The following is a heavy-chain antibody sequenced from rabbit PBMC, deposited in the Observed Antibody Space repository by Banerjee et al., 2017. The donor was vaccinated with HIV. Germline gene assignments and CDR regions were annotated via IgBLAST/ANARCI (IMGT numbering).Heavy chain of an antibody. CDR3: ARDAGDYGYYFTL. Sequence: QSLEESGGDLVKPGASLTLTCTASGLDFSSNAMCWVRQAPGKGLEWIGCIYIGGGSAYYANWAKGRFTISKTSSTTVTLQMTSLTAADTATYFCARDAGDYGYYFTLWGPGTLVTVS. CDR2: IYIGGGSA. V-gene: IGHV1S40*01. J-gene: IGHJ4*01. CDR1: GLDFSSNA. D-gene: IGHD2-1*01.